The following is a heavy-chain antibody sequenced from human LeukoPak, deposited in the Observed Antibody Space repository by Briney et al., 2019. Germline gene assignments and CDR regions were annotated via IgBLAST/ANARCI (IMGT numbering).Heavy chain of an antibody. CDR1: GGSISGWY. CDR2: IYGSGNT. D-gene: IGHD6-19*01. Sequence: SETLSLTCTVSGGSISGWYWSWIRQPPGKGLEWIGYIYGSGNTNYNPSLKSRVTMSIDTSKNQFSLKLTSVTAADTATYYGARETSLAGFASGLGFNYWGQGILVTVSS. J-gene: IGHJ4*02. V-gene: IGHV4-59*01. CDR3: ARETSLAGFASGLGFNY.